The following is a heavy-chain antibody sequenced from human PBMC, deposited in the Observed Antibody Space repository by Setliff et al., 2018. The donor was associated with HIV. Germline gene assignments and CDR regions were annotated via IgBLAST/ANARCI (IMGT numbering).Heavy chain of an antibody. CDR1: GYSISSGNY. V-gene: IGHV4-38-2*01. J-gene: IGHJ4*01. CDR3: ARHEGGAVAGTWYYFDY. D-gene: IGHD6-19*01. Sequence: PSETLSLTCVVSGYSISSGNYWGWIRQPPGKGLEWIGNIYHTGSTNCNQSLKRRVTMSVDKSRNNFSLKLTSVTAADTALYYCARHEGGAVAGTWYYFDYWGHGTLVTVSS. CDR2: IYHTGST.